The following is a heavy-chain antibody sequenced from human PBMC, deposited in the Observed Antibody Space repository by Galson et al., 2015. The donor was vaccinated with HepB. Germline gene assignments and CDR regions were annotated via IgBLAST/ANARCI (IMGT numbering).Heavy chain of an antibody. V-gene: IGHV4-59*01. Sequence: QVQLQESGPGLVKPSETLSLTCTVSGGSISSYYWSWIRQPPGKGLEWIGYIYYSGSTNYNPSLKSRVTISVDTSKNQFSLKLSSVTAADTAVYYCARGDGYIGGYYFDYWGQGTLVTVSS. D-gene: IGHD5-24*01. CDR3: ARGDGYIGGYYFDY. J-gene: IGHJ4*02. CDR2: IYYSGST. CDR1: GGSISSYY.